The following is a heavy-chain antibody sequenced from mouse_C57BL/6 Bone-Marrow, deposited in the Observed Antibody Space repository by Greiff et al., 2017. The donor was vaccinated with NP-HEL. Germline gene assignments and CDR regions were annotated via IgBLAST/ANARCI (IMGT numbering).Heavy chain of an antibody. CDR3: AREGDYYGSSYPFAY. CDR2: ISDGGSYT. J-gene: IGHJ3*01. D-gene: IGHD1-1*01. V-gene: IGHV5-4*03. Sequence: DVKLVESGGGLVKPGGSLKLSCAASGFTFSSYAMSWVRQTPEKRLEWVATISDGGSYTYYPDNVKGRFTISRDNAKNNLYLQMSHLKSEDTAMYYCAREGDYYGSSYPFAYWGQGTLVTVSA. CDR1: GFTFSSYA.